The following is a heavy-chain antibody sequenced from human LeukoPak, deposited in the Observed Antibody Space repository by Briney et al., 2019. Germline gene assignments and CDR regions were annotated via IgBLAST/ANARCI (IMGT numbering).Heavy chain of an antibody. J-gene: IGHJ4*02. V-gene: IGHV3-23*01. CDR3: AKDVGKWESLHFFDY. CDR1: GFTFSSYA. D-gene: IGHD1-26*01. CDR2: ISGSGGST. Sequence: GGSLRLSCAASGFTFSSYAMSWVRQAPGKGLVWVSAISGSGGSTYYADSVKGRFTISRDNSKNTLYLQMNSLRGDDTAVYYCAKDVGKWESLHFFDYWGQGTLVTVSS.